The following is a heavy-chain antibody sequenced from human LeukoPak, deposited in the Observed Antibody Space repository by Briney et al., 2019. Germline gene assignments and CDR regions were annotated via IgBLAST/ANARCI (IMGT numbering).Heavy chain of an antibody. D-gene: IGHD7-27*01. J-gene: IGHJ4*02. CDR1: GFTFSSFW. V-gene: IGHV3-74*01. CDR2: INSDGSST. Sequence: GGSLRLSCAASGFTFSSFWTHWVRQAPGKGLVWVSRINSDGSSTSYADSMKGRFTISRDNAKNTLSLQMNSLRAEDTAVYYCARERTGDPGTFDYWDQGTLVTVSS. CDR3: ARERTGDPGTFDY.